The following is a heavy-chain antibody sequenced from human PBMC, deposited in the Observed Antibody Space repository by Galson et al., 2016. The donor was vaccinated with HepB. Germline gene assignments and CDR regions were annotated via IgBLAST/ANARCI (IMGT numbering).Heavy chain of an antibody. D-gene: IGHD1-1*01. J-gene: IGHJ4*02. CDR2: ISYDGSEE. CDR3: ARGDYRVTTSGTYFDN. Sequence: SLRLSCAVSDFIFSDYAMHWVRQAPGKGLEWVAVISYDGSEEFYADSLKGRFTISRDNSRDTLYLQMNSLRAEDTAVYYCARGDYRVTTSGTYFDNWGQGTLVTVSS. V-gene: IGHV3-30*07. CDR1: DFIFSDYA.